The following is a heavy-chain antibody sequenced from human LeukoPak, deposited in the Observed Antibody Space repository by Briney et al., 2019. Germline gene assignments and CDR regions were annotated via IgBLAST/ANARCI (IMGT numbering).Heavy chain of an antibody. Sequence: SETLSLTCTVSGGSISSYYWSWIRQPPGKGLEWIGYIYYSGSTNYNPSLKSRVTISVDTSKNQFSLKLSSVIAADTAVYYCARRGVVTEFDYWGQGTLVTVSS. J-gene: IGHJ4*02. D-gene: IGHD4-23*01. CDR3: ARRGVVTEFDY. V-gene: IGHV4-59*01. CDR2: IYYSGST. CDR1: GGSISSYY.